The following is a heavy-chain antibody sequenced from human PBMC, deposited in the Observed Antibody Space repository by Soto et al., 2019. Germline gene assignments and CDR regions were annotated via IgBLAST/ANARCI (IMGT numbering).Heavy chain of an antibody. CDR1: GFTFSSYG. V-gene: IGHV3-30*18. D-gene: IGHD6-19*01. CDR2: ISYDGSNK. Sequence: GGSLRLSCAASGFTFSSYGMHWVRQAPGKGLEWVAVISYDGSNKYYVDSVKGRFTISRDNSKNTLYLQMNSLRAEDTAVYYCAKELGSGWPFDYWGQGTLVTVSS. CDR3: AKELGSGWPFDY. J-gene: IGHJ4*02.